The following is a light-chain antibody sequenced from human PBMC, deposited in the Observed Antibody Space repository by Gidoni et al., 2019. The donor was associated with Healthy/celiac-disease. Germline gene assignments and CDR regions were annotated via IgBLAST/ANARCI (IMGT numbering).Light chain of an antibody. Sequence: SYVLTQPPSVSVAPGKTARITCGGNNIGSKSVHWYQQKPGQAPVLVIYYDSDQPSGIPERFSGSNSGNTATLTISRVEAGDEADYYCQVWDSSSCMEFGGGTKLTVL. CDR2: YDS. CDR1: NIGSKS. J-gene: IGLJ2*01. V-gene: IGLV3-21*04. CDR3: QVWDSSSCME.